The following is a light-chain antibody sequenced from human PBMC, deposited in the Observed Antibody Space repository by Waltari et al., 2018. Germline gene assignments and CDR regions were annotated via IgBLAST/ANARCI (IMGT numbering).Light chain of an antibody. CDR1: QSISNW. J-gene: IGKJ2*01. V-gene: IGKV1-5*03. CDR2: KAT. Sequence: DIQMTQSPSTLSASVGDRVTIICRASQSISNWLAWYQQKPGKAPKLLIHKATTLESGFPSRLSGSGSGTEFTLTISSLQPDDFATYYCQQYNSYSTFGQGTKLEMK. CDR3: QQYNSYST.